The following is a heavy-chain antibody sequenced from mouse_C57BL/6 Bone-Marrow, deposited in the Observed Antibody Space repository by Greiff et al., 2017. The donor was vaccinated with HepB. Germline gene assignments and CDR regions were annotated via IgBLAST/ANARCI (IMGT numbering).Heavy chain of an antibody. Sequence: EVQRVESGGGLVQPGGSLKLSCAASGFTFSDYGMAWVRQAPRKGPEWVAFISNLAYSIYYADTVTGRFTISRENAKNTLYLEMSSLRSEDTAMYYCARYGSRGAFACWGQGTLVTVSA. D-gene: IGHD1-1*01. V-gene: IGHV5-15*01. CDR3: ARYGSRGAFAC. CDR2: ISNLAYSI. J-gene: IGHJ3*01. CDR1: GFTFSDYG.